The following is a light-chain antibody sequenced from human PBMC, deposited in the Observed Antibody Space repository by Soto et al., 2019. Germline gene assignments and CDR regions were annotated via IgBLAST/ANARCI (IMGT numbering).Light chain of an antibody. CDR3: AAWDDSLNVVV. J-gene: IGLJ2*01. Sequence: QSVLTQPPSASATPGQRVTISCSGSSSNIGSNTVNWYQHLPGTAPKLLIYSNSQRPSGVPDRFSGSKSGTSASLAISGLQSEDEADYYCAAWDDSLNVVVFGGGTKVTVL. CDR2: SNS. CDR1: SSNIGSNT. V-gene: IGLV1-44*01.